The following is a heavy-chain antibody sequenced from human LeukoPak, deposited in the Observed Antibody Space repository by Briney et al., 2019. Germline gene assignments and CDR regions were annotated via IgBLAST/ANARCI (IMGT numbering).Heavy chain of an antibody. Sequence: GGSLRLSCAASGFTFSSYGMNWVRQAPGKGLEWVSSISSSSSYIYYADSVKGRFTISRDNAKNSLYLQMNSLRAEDTAVYYCAKDSGWYYMDVWGKGTTVTVSS. J-gene: IGHJ6*03. D-gene: IGHD6-19*01. CDR2: ISSSSSYI. V-gene: IGHV3-21*01. CDR3: AKDSGWYYMDV. CDR1: GFTFSSYG.